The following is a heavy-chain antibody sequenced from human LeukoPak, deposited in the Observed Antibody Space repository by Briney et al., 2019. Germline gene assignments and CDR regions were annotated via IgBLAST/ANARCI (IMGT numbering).Heavy chain of an antibody. CDR3: AGAPYAFGTNDAFDI. D-gene: IGHD2-2*01. CDR2: ISGSGGST. Sequence: PGGSLRLSCAASGFTFSSYAMSWVRQAPGKGLEWVSAISGSGGSTYNADSVKGRFTISRDNSKNTLYLQMNSLRAEDTAVYYCAGAPYAFGTNDAFDIWGQGTMVTVSS. CDR1: GFTFSSYA. J-gene: IGHJ3*02. V-gene: IGHV3-23*01.